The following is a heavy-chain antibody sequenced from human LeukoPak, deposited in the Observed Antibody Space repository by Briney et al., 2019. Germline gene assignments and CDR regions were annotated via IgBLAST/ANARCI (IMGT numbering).Heavy chain of an antibody. CDR3: ARREVGYSYGADY. CDR2: IWYDGSNK. D-gene: IGHD5-18*01. V-gene: IGHV3-33*01. J-gene: IGHJ4*02. CDR1: GFTFSSYG. Sequence: GGSLRLSCAASGFTFSSYGMHWVRQAPGKGLEWVAVIWYDGSNKYYADSVKGRFTISRDNSKNTLYLQMNSLRAEDTAVYYCARREVGYSYGADYWGQGTLVTVSS.